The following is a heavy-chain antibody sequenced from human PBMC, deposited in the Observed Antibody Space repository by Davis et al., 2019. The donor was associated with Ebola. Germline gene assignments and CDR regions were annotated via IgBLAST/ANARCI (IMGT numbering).Heavy chain of an antibody. J-gene: IGHJ6*02. V-gene: IGHV3-15*01. D-gene: IGHD3-10*01. CDR1: GFTFSNAW. Sequence: PGGSLRLSCAASGFTFSNAWMSWVRQAPGKGLEWVGRIKSKTDGGTTDYAAPVKGRFTISRDDSKNTLYLQMNSLKTEDTAVYYCAKVRRGNRGGVSGMDVWGQGTTVTVSS. CDR2: IKSKTDGGTT. CDR3: AKVRRGNRGGVSGMDV.